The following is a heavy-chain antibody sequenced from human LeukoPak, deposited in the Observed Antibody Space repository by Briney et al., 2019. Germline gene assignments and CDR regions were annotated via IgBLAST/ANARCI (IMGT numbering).Heavy chain of an antibody. Sequence: PSETLSLTCAVYGGSFSGYYWSWIRQPPGKGLEWIGEINHSGSTNCNPSLKSRVTISVDTSKNQFSLKLSSVTAADTAVYYCARKTVTHYYYYYMDVWGKGTTVTVSS. CDR1: GGSFSGYY. CDR3: ARKTVTHYYYYYMDV. V-gene: IGHV4-34*01. J-gene: IGHJ6*03. CDR2: INHSGST. D-gene: IGHD4-17*01.